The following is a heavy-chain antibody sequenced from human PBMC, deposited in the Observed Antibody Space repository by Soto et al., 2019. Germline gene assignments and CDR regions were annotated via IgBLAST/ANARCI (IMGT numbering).Heavy chain of an antibody. V-gene: IGHV3-23*01. J-gene: IGHJ4*02. D-gene: IGHD3-3*01. CDR1: GFTFSSYA. Sequence: GGSLRLSCAASGFTFSSYAMTWVRQAPGKGLEWVSAISGSGGSTYYADSVKGRFTISRDNSKNTLYLQMDSLRAEDTAVYYCAKVTVSDFWSGYDDYWGQGTLVTVSS. CDR2: ISGSGGST. CDR3: AKVTVSDFWSGYDDY.